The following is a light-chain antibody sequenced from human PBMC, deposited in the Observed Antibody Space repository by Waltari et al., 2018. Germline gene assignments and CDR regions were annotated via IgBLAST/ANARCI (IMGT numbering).Light chain of an antibody. CDR2: DAS. V-gene: IGKV1D-13*01. J-gene: IGKJ1*01. CDR3: QQYNNWPPGRT. Sequence: AIQLTQSPSSLSASVGDRVTITCRASQGISSGLAWYQQKPGKAPNLLIYDASSLQSGVPSRFSGSGSGTDFTLTISSLQPEDFAVYYCQQYNNWPPGRTFGQGTKVEI. CDR1: QGISSG.